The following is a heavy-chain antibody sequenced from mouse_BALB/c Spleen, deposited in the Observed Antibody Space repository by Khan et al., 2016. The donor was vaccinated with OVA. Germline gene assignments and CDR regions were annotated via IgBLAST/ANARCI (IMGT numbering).Heavy chain of an antibody. J-gene: IGHJ3*01. CDR1: GFNINDYY. Sequence: VQLKESGAEFVRSGASVKLSCTTSGFNINDYYMHCLKQRPKRGLEWIGWIDPANGDTEYAPKFQGKATMTAATSSNTAYLHLSSLTSEDTAVYYGDAAKFSLGFASWGQGTLVTDSA. D-gene: IGHD1-3*01. CDR2: IDPANGDT. V-gene: IGHV14-4*02. CDR3: DAAKFSLGFAS.